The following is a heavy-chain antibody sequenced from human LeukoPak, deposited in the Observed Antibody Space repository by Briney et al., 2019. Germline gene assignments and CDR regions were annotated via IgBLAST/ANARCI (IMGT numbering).Heavy chain of an antibody. D-gene: IGHD3-10*01. V-gene: IGHV3-48*03. CDR2: ISSSGSTI. J-gene: IGHJ3*02. CDR1: GFTFSSYE. CDR3: AREFEGEGSAFDI. Sequence: PGGSLRLSCAASGFTFSSYEMNWVRQAPGKGLEWVSYISSSGSTIYYADSVKGRFTISRDNAENSLYLQMNSLRAEDTAVYYCAREFEGEGSAFDIWGQGTMVTVSS.